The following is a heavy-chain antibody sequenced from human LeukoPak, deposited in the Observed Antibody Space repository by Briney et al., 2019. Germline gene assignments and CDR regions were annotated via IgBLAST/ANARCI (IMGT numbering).Heavy chain of an antibody. V-gene: IGHV3-9*01. J-gene: IGHJ4*02. CDR2: ISWNSATL. CDR1: GFTFDDYA. D-gene: IGHD1-26*01. CDR3: AKGDRNSYYSFDD. Sequence: GGSLRLSCAASGFTFDDYAMHWVRQAPGKGLEWVSGISWNSATLGYADSVKGRFTISRDNAKNSLYLQMNSLRAEDSAFYFCAKGDRNSYYSFDDWGQGALVTVSS.